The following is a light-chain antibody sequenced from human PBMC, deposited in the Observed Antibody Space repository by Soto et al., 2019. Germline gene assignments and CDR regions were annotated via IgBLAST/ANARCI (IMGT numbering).Light chain of an antibody. J-gene: IGKJ1*01. CDR2: GAS. V-gene: IGKV3-20*01. Sequence: EIVLTQSPGTLSLSPGERATLSCRASQSVSSSYLAWYQQKPGQAPRLLIYGASSRATGIPDRFSGSGSGTDFPLTISRLEPEDFAVSFCQQYDSSPVTFGQGTKVAIK. CDR1: QSVSSSY. CDR3: QQYDSSPVT.